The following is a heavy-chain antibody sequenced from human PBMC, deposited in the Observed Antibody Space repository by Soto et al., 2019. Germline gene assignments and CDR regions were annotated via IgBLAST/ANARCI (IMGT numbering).Heavy chain of an antibody. V-gene: IGHV1-46*01. J-gene: IGHJ4*02. CDR3: ARDNVDKGDRYFDY. CDR2: INPSGGTT. D-gene: IGHD3-16*01. CDR1: GYTFTNYY. Sequence: ASVKVSFKAPGYTFTNYYMYWVRQAPGQGLEWMGIINPSGGTTSYAQKFQGRVTMTRDTSTSTVYMELSSLRSEDTAVYYCARDNVDKGDRYFDYWGQGTLVTVSS.